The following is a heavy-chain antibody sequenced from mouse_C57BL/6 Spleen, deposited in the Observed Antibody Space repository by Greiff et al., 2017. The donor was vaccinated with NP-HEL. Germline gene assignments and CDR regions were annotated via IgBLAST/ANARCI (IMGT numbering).Heavy chain of an antibody. D-gene: IGHD2-4*01. J-gene: IGHJ2*01. CDR1: GYTFTDYY. V-gene: IGHV1-26*01. CDR3: ARSEGITTNYFDY. CDR2: INPNNGGT. Sequence: EVQLQQSGPELVKPGASVKISCKASGYTFTDYYMNWVKQSHGKSLEWIGDINPNNGGTSYNQKFKGKATLTVDKSSSTAYMELRSLTSEDSAVYYCARSEGITTNYFDYWGQGTTLTVSS.